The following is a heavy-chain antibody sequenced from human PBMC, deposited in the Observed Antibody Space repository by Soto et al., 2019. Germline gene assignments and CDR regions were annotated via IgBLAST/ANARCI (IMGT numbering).Heavy chain of an antibody. CDR1: GDRFSSLS. D-gene: IGHD2-15*01. CDR2: IIPVVGTG. J-gene: IGHJ4*02. CDR3: GREIEPMGGRFDF. V-gene: IGHV1-69*06. Sequence: QVNLVQSGAEVKKPGSSVKVSCKASGDRFSSLSLNWVRQAPGQGLEWVGGIIPVVGTGTYAQKFQDRVTITADKSTSTVYRELSGLTSEDTAVYYCGREIEPMGGRFDFWGQRTLVTVSS.